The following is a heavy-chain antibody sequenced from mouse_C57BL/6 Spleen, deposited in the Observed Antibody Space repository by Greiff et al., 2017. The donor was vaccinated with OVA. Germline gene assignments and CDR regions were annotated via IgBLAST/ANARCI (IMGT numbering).Heavy chain of an antibody. CDR2: IDPANGNT. CDR3: ARGTYYYGSEGYFDV. V-gene: IGHV14-3*01. J-gene: IGHJ1*03. Sequence: VQLKESVAELVRPGASVKLSCTASGFNIKNTYMHWVKQRPEQGLEWIGRIDPANGNTKYAPKFQGKATITADTSSNTAYLQLSSLTSEDTAIYYCARGTYYYGSEGYFDVWGTGTTVTVSS. D-gene: IGHD1-1*01. CDR1: GFNIKNTY.